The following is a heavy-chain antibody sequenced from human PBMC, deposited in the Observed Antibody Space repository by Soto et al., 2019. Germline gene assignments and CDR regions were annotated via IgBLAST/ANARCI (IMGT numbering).Heavy chain of an antibody. CDR3: AGDGVPDTYQGSDNWFDP. Sequence: QVQLQESGPGLVKPSETLSLTCTVSGGSISSYYWSWIRQPPGKGLEWIGYIYYSGSTNYNPSLKSRVTISVDTPKTQFSLKLSSVTAADTAVYYCAGDGVPDTYQGSDNWFDPWGQGTLVTVSS. J-gene: IGHJ5*02. V-gene: IGHV4-59*01. CDR2: IYYSGST. D-gene: IGHD3-10*01. CDR1: GGSISSYY.